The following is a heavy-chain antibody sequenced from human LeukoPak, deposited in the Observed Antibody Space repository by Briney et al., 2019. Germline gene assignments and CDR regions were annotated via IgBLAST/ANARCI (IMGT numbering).Heavy chain of an antibody. J-gene: IGHJ5*02. Sequence: ASVKVSCKASGYTFTSYGISWVRQAPGQGLEWMGWISAYNGNTNYAQKLQGRVTMTTDTSTSTAYMELRSLRPDDTAVYYCARDPGRYYDSSGYPWGQGTLVTVSS. V-gene: IGHV1-18*01. D-gene: IGHD3-22*01. CDR2: ISAYNGNT. CDR3: ARDPGRYYDSSGYP. CDR1: GYTFTSYG.